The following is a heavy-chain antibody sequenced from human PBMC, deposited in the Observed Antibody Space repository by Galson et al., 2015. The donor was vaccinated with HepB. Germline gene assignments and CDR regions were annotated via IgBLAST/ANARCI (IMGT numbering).Heavy chain of an antibody. CDR3: ARVSNYYYYYMDV. CDR1: GGTFSSYA. CDR2: IIPILGIA. J-gene: IGHJ6*03. V-gene: IGHV1-69*10. Sequence: SVKVSCKASGGTFSSYAISWVRQAPGQGLEWMGGIIPILGIANYAQKFQGRVTITADKSTSTAYMELSSLXSXXXAVXYCARVSNYYYYYMDVWGKGTTVXXSS.